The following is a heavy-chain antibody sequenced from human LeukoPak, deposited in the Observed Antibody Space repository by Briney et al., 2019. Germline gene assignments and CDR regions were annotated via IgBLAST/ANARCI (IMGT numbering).Heavy chain of an antibody. D-gene: IGHD6-13*01. CDR1: GYSISSGYY. CDR3: ARVAAAGTKWFDP. V-gene: IGHV4-38-2*02. CDR2: IYHSGST. J-gene: IGHJ5*02. Sequence: SETLSLTCTVSGYSISSGYYWGWIRQPPGKGLEWIGSIYHSGSTYYNPSLKSRVTISVDTSKNQFSLKLSSVTAADTAVYYCARVAAAGTKWFDPWGQGTLVTVPS.